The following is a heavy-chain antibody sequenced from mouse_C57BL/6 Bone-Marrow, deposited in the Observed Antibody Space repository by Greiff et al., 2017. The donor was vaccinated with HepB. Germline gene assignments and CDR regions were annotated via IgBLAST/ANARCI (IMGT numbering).Heavy chain of an antibody. CDR1: GYTFTTYP. CDR3: ARGDYYGSSYNYYAMDY. J-gene: IGHJ4*01. D-gene: IGHD1-1*01. CDR2: FHPYNDDT. V-gene: IGHV1-47*01. Sequence: VQLQQSGAELVKPGASVKMSCKASGYTFTTYPIEWMKQNHGKSLEWIGNFHPYNDDTKYNEKFKGKATLTVEKSSSTVYFELSRLTSDDSAVYYCARGDYYGSSYNYYAMDYWGQGTSVTVSS.